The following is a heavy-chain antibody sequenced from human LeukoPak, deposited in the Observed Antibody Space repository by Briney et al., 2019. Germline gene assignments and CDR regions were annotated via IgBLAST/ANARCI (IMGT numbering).Heavy chain of an antibody. V-gene: IGHV3-74*01. CDR3: ARGWFGPDS. CDR2: ISNDGTST. Sequence: HTGGSLRLSRAASGVTFSSHSMHWVRQAPGKGLVWVSGISNDGTSTTYADSVKGRFTISRDNAKNTLYLQMHSLRAEDTAVYSCARGWFGPDSCGQGTLVTVSS. J-gene: IGHJ5*01. CDR1: GVTFSSHS. D-gene: IGHD3-10*01.